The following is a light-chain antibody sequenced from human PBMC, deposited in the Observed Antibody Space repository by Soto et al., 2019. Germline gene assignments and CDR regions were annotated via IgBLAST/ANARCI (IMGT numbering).Light chain of an antibody. CDR3: SSYTSSSTPHYV. CDR2: EVS. Sequence: QSVLTQPASVSGPPGQSITISCTGTSSDVGGYNYVSWYQQHPGKASKLMVYEVSNRPSGVSNRFSGSKSGNTASLTISGLQAEDDADYYCSSYTSSSTPHYVFGTGTKVTVL. CDR1: SSDVGGYNY. J-gene: IGLJ1*01. V-gene: IGLV2-14*01.